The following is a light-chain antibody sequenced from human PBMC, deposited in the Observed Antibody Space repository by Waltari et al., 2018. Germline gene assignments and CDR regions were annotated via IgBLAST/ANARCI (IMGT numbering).Light chain of an antibody. CDR3: QQYYSTCQ. J-gene: IGKJ1*01. Sequence: DIVMTQSPDSLAVSLGERATINCKSSQSVLHSSNNKNYLAWYQQKPGQPPKLLIYWAATRESGVPDSVSGSGSGTDFTLTISSLQAEDVAVYYCQQYYSTCQFGQGTKVEIK. CDR2: WAA. V-gene: IGKV4-1*01. CDR1: QSVLHSSNNKNY.